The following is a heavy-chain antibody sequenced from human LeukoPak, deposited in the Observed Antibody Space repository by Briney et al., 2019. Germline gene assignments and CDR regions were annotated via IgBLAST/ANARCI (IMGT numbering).Heavy chain of an antibody. J-gene: IGHJ6*03. CDR1: GGSIRGYY. V-gene: IGHV4-59*01. CDR3: ARGASSYGPHDYYYYNYLDV. CDR2: IYYSGST. Sequence: KPSETLSLTCTVSGGSIRGYYWSWIRQPPGKGLEWIAYIYYSGSTNYNPSLKSRVTISVDTSKNQFSLKLSSVTAADTAVYYCARGASSYGPHDYYYYNYLDVWGKGTTVTVSS. D-gene: IGHD4-11*01.